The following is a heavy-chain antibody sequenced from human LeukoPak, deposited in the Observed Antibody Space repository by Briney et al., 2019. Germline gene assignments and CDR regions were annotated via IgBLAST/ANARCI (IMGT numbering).Heavy chain of an antibody. CDR2: INWNGGST. V-gene: IGHV3-20*04. CDR1: GFTFDDYG. CDR3: GRDDGSGSLDY. J-gene: IGHJ4*02. D-gene: IGHD3-10*01. Sequence: RPGGSLRLSCAASGFTFDDYGMSWVRQAPGKGLEWVSGINWNGGSTGHADSVKGRFTISRDNAKNSLYLQMNSLRAEDTALYYCGRDDGSGSLDYWGQGTLVTVSS.